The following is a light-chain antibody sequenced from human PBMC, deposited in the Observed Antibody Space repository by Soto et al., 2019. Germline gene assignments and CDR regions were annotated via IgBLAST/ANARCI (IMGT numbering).Light chain of an antibody. J-gene: IGKJ1*01. V-gene: IGKV1-39*01. Sequence: IQMTQSPSSLSASVGDIVTITCLASQSISSYLNWYQQKPGKAPKRLIYAASSLQSGVPSRFSGSGSGTDFTLTISSLQPEDFATYYCQQSYSTASTFGQGTKVDIK. CDR1: QSISSY. CDR2: AAS. CDR3: QQSYSTAST.